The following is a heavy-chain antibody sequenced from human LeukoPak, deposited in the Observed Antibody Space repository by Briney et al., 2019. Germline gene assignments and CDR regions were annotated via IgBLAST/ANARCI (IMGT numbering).Heavy chain of an antibody. J-gene: IGHJ4*02. CDR3: ARLRSSSWYTVDY. CDR2: IYPDDSDT. CDR1: GYTFPYYW. V-gene: IGHV5-51*01. D-gene: IGHD6-13*01. Sequence: GESLKISCKGSGYTFPYYWIAWVRQMPGKGLEWMGIIYPDDSDTRYSPSFQGLVTISPDKSITTAYLQWSSLKASDTAMYYCARLRSSSWYTVDYWGQGTLVTVSS.